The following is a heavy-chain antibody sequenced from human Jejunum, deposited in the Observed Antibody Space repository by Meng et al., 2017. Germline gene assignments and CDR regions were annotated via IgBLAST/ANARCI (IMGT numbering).Heavy chain of an antibody. J-gene: IGHJ4*02. CDR2: IYHSGAF. D-gene: IGHD2-21*01. CDR1: GDSISTNW. V-gene: IGHV4-4*02. CDR3: ARGAIGTRPFDY. Sequence: QGQLEESGPGLLKPSGTLSLTCAVSGDSISTNWWNWGRQPPGKGLEWIGEIYHSGAFNYNPSLRRRVTISVDKSKNQVSLKLDSLTAADTAVYYCARGAIGTRPFDYWGQGTLVTVSS.